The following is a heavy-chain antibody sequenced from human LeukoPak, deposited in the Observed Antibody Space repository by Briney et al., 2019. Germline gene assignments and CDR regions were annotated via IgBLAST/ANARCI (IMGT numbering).Heavy chain of an antibody. Sequence: GGSLRLSCAASGFTFSSYAMHWVRQAPGKGLEWVAVISYDGSNNYYADSVKGRFTISRDNSKNTLYLQMNSLRAEDTAVYYCARASGSYIHDVGAFDIWGQGTMVTVSS. CDR2: ISYDGSNN. J-gene: IGHJ3*02. V-gene: IGHV3-30*04. CDR3: ARASGSYIHDVGAFDI. CDR1: GFTFSSYA. D-gene: IGHD1-26*01.